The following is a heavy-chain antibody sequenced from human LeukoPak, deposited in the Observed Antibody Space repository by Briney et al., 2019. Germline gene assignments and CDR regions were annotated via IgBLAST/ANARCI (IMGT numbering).Heavy chain of an antibody. J-gene: IGHJ4*02. CDR3: ATGDGQRFDY. V-gene: IGHV3-74*01. CDR2: VKSDGIST. D-gene: IGHD6-25*01. CDR1: GFTFSSYW. Sequence: GGSLRLSCAASGFTFSSYWMHWVRQVPGKGLVWLSRVKSDGISTIYADSVKGRFTISRDNAKNTLYLQMNSLRAEDTAVYYCATGDGQRFDYWGQGTLVTVSS.